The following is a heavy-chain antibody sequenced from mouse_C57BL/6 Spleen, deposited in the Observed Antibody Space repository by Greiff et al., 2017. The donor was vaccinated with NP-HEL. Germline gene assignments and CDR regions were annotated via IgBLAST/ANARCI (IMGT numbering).Heavy chain of an antibody. CDR1: GYTFTSYW. CDR3: ARSLLRGNYYAMDY. CDR2: IDPSDSYT. V-gene: IGHV1-69*01. Sequence: VQLQQPGAELVMPGASVKLSCKASGYTFTSYWMHWVKQRPGQGLEWIGEIDPSDSYTNYNQKFKGKSTLTVDKSSSTAYMQLSSLTSEDSAVYYCARSLLRGNYYAMDYWGQGTSVTVSS. J-gene: IGHJ4*01. D-gene: IGHD1-1*01.